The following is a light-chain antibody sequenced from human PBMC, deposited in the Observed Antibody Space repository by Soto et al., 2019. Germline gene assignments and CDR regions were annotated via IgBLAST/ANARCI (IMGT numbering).Light chain of an antibody. Sequence: EIVLTQSPGTLSLSPGKRATLSCRASQSVSSYYLAWFQHKPGQPPRLLIYGASIRATGIPDRFSRSGSGTLFTLTINRLEREDRAVHYCQPDDSSPRTFGQGTRVQI. J-gene: IGKJ1*01. CDR1: QSVSSYY. V-gene: IGKV3-20*01. CDR3: QPDDSSPRT. CDR2: GAS.